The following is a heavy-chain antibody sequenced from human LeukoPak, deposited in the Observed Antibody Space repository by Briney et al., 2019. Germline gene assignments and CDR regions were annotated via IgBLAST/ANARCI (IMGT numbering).Heavy chain of an antibody. CDR1: GGPISSYY. J-gene: IGHJ4*02. CDR3: ARAEYSSSFYFDY. CDR2: IYTSGST. D-gene: IGHD6-6*01. V-gene: IGHV4-4*07. Sequence: SETLSLTCTVSGGPISSYYWSWIRQPAGKGLEWIGRIYTSGSTNYNASLKSRVTISVDTSKNQFSLKLSSVTAADTAVYYCARAEYSSSFYFDYWGQGTLVTVSS.